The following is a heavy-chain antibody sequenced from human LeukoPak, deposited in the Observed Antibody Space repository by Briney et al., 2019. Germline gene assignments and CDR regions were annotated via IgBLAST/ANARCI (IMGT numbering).Heavy chain of an antibody. CDR3: AKDGSYGDYRNFDY. CDR2: ISYDGSNK. CDR1: GFTFSSYG. D-gene: IGHD4-17*01. V-gene: IGHV3-30*18. Sequence: PGRSLRLSCAAPGFTFSSYGMHWVRQAPGKGLEWVAVISYDGSNKYYADSVKGRFTISRDNSKNTLYLQMNSLRAEDTAVYYCAKDGSYGDYRNFDYWGQGTLVTVSS. J-gene: IGHJ4*02.